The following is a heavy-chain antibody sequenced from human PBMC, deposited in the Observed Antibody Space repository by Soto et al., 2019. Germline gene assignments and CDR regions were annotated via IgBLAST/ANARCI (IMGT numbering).Heavy chain of an antibody. CDR2: IIPIFGTA. V-gene: IGHV1-69*13. Sequence: SVKVSCKASGGTFSSYAISWVRQAPGQGLEWMGGIIPIFGTANYAQKFQGRVTITADESTSTAYMELSSLRSEDTAVYYCARGYCTNGVCYYYYGMDVWGQGTTVTVSS. D-gene: IGHD2-8*01. CDR1: GGTFSSYA. CDR3: ARGYCTNGVCYYYYGMDV. J-gene: IGHJ6*02.